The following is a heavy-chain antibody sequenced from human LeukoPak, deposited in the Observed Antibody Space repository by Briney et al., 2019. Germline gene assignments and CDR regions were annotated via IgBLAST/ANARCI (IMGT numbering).Heavy chain of an antibody. CDR1: GYTFTSYG. Sequence: GASVKVSCKASGYTFTSYGISWVRQAPGQGLEWMGWISAYNGNTNYAQKLQGRVTMTTDTSTSTAYMELRSLRSDDTAVYYCAREAYCSSTSCYLRLIDHWGQGTLVTVSS. D-gene: IGHD2-2*01. CDR3: AREAYCSSTSCYLRLIDH. CDR2: ISAYNGNT. J-gene: IGHJ4*02. V-gene: IGHV1-18*01.